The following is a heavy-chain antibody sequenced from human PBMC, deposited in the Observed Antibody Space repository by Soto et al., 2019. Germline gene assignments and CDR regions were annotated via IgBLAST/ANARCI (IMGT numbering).Heavy chain of an antibody. CDR1: GFSLSTSGVG. J-gene: IGHJ6*03. CDR3: AHARITMVRGVITDYYYYYMDV. Sequence: QITLKESGPTLVKPTQTLTVTCTFSGFSLSTSGVGVGWIRQPPGKALEWLALIYWDDDKRYSPSLKSRLTITKDTSKNQVVLTMTNMDPVDTATYYCAHARITMVRGVITDYYYYYMDVWGKGTTVTVSS. V-gene: IGHV2-5*02. CDR2: IYWDDDK. D-gene: IGHD3-10*01.